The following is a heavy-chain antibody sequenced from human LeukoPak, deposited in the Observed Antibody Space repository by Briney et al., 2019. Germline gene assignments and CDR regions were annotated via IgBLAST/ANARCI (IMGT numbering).Heavy chain of an antibody. CDR1: GYTFTGYY. V-gene: IGHV1-2*02. CDR2: INPNSGGT. Sequence: ASVKVSCKASGYTFTGYYMHWVRQAPGQGLEWMGWINPNSGGTNYAQEFQGRVTMTGDTSISTAYMELSRLRSDDTAVYYCARRQLVGPGFDPWGQGTLVTVSS. J-gene: IGHJ5*02. CDR3: ARRQLVGPGFDP. D-gene: IGHD6-6*01.